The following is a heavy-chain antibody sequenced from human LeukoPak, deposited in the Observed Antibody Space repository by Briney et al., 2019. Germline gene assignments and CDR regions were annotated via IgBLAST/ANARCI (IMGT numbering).Heavy chain of an antibody. CDR2: INSDGSST. V-gene: IGHV3-74*01. D-gene: IGHD2-15*01. CDR3: VRRYCSGGSCNSGWYFDL. J-gene: IGHJ2*01. CDR1: GFTFSYYW. Sequence: PGGSLRLSCAASGFTFSYYWMHWVRKAPGKGLMWVSRINSDGSSTNYADSVKGRFTISRDNAKNTLYLQMNSLRAEDTAVYYCVRRYCSGGSCNSGWYFDLWGRGTLVTVSS.